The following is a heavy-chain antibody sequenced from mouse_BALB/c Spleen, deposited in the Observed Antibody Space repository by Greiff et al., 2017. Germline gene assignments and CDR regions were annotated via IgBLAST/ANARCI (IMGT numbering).Heavy chain of an antibody. CDR2: ISYDGSN. V-gene: IGHV3-6*02. D-gene: IGHD2-14*01. J-gene: IGHJ1*01. CDR3: ARGGYRYDSYWYFDV. CDR1: GYSITSGYY. Sequence: EVQLVESGPGLVKPSQSLSLTCSVTGYSITSGYYWNWIRQFPGNKLEWMGYISYDGSNNYNPSLKNRISITRDTSKNQFFLKLNSVTTEDTATYYCARGGYRYDSYWYFDVWGAGTTVTVSS.